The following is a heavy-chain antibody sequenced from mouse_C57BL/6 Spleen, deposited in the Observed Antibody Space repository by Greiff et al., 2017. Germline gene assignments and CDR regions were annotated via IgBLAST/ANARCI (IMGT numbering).Heavy chain of an antibody. CDR1: GYTFTSYW. CDR2: IDPSDSYT. V-gene: IGHV1-59*01. D-gene: IGHD2-4*01. CDR3: ASGDYY. Sequence: QVHVKQPGAELVRPGTSVKLSCKASGYTFTSYWMHWVKQRPGQGLEWIGVIDPSDSYTNYNQKFKGKATLTVDTSSSTAYMQLSSLTSEDSAVYYCASGDYYWGQGTTLTVSS. J-gene: IGHJ2*01.